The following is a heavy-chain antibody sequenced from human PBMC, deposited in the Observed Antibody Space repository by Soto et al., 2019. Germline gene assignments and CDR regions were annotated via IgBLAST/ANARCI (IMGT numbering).Heavy chain of an antibody. V-gene: IGHV4-30-2*01. Sequence: SETLSLTCTVSGGSISSVGYSWSWIRQPPGKGLEWIRYISHSGSTYYSPSLKSRVTISVDRSKNQFSLKLSSVTAADTAVYYCARDHDTMDSYGMDVWGQGTTVTVSS. D-gene: IGHD3-10*01. CDR1: GGSISSVGYS. J-gene: IGHJ6*02. CDR2: ISHSGST. CDR3: ARDHDTMDSYGMDV.